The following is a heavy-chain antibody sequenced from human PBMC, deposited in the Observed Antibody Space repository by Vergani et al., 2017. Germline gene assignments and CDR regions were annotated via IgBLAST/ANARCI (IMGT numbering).Heavy chain of an antibody. V-gene: IGHV3-30*18. Sequence: QVQLQESGGGVVQPGRSLRLSCAASGFTFSSYGMHWVRQAPGKGLEWVAVISYDGSNKYYADSVKGRFTISRDNSKNTLYLQMNSLRAEDTAVYYCAKDDSSSWYGYYGMDVWGQGTTVTVSS. J-gene: IGHJ6*02. CDR3: AKDDSSSWYGYYGMDV. CDR2: ISYDGSNK. D-gene: IGHD6-13*01. CDR1: GFTFSSYG.